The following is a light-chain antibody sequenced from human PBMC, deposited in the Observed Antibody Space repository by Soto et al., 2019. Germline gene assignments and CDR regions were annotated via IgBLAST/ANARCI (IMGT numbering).Light chain of an antibody. CDR3: MQGTHWPRT. V-gene: IGKV2-30*01. J-gene: IGKJ1*01. CDR1: QSLGYTNGATY. CDR2: QVS. Sequence: DVVMTQSPLSLPVTLGQPASISCSSSQSLGYTNGATYLNWFQQRPGQAPRRLIYQVSYRDSGVPARFSGSGSGTDFTLKISRVEAEDVAVYFCMQGTHWPRTFGQGTKVEIK.